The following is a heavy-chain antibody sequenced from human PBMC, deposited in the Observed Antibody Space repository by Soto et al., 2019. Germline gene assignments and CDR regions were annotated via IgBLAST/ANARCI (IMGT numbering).Heavy chain of an antibody. CDR3: AKGGAKWNADYYFMDV. Sequence: GGSLRLSCAASGFTFSSFAMSWVRQAPGKGLEWVSSISGSGGSTYYADSVEGRFTISRDNSKNTLYLQMSSLRAADTAVYYCAKGGAKWNADYYFMDVWGQGTTVTVSS. D-gene: IGHD1-20*01. CDR1: GFTFSSFA. J-gene: IGHJ6*02. CDR2: ISGSGGST. V-gene: IGHV3-23*01.